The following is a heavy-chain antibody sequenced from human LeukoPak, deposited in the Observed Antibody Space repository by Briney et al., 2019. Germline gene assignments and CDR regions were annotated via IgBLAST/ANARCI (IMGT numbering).Heavy chain of an antibody. CDR3: ARVRTAMVRGGYDYWGGDY. CDR1: GGSISSSSYD. V-gene: IGHV4-39*07. CDR2: IYYSGST. D-gene: IGHD5-12*01. J-gene: IGHJ4*02. Sequence: PSETLSLTCTVSGGSISSSSYDWGWIRQPRGKGVEWIGSIYYSGSTYYNPSLKSRITISVDTTKNQFSRKLRDVTAADTAVYYCARVRTAMVRGGYDYWGGDYWGQGTLVTVSS.